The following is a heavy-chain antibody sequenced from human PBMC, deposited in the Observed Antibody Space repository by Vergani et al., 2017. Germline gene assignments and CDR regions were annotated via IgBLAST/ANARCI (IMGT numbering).Heavy chain of an antibody. CDR2: ISAYNGNT. Sequence: QVQLVQSGAEVKKPGASVKVSCKASCYTFTSYGISWVRQAPGQGLEWMGWISAYNGNTTYAQKLQGRVTMTTDTSTSTSYMEWRSLRSDDTTVYYCARTRIVGGILPPHYWGQGTLVTVSS. J-gene: IGHJ4*02. CDR3: ARTRIVGGILPPHY. D-gene: IGHD1-26*01. V-gene: IGHV1-18*01. CDR1: CYTFTSYG.